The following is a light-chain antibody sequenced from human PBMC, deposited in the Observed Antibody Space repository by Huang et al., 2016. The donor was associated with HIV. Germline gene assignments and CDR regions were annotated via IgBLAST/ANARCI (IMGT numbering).Light chain of an antibody. J-gene: IGKJ3*01. CDR1: QDISSF. V-gene: IGKV1-9*01. CDR3: LQLNSYVGT. CDR2: AAS. Sequence: IQLTQSPSSLSASVGDRVTIPCRASQDISSFLAWYQQKPGKAPKLLLYAASTLESGVPSRFSGSGSGTDFTLTINNLQPEDFATYYCLQLNSYVGTFGPGTNVDV.